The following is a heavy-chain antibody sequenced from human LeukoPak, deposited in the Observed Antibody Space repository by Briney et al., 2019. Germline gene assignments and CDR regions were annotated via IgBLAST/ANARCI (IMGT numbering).Heavy chain of an antibody. D-gene: IGHD5-12*01. V-gene: IGHV3-30-3*01. CDR2: VSYDGSDK. J-gene: IGHJ4*02. Sequence: GRSLRLSCTASGFIFSTSTIDWVPQAPGKGLGWMAVVSYDGSDKSYADSVKGRFTISRDNSKNMVYPQMNSLRGEDTAVYYCARDTGGYRYFDYWGQGTLVTVSS. CDR1: GFIFSTST. CDR3: ARDTGGYRYFDY.